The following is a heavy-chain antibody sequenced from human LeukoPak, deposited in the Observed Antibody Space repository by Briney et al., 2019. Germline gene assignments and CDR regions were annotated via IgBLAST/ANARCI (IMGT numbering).Heavy chain of an antibody. CDR1: GGFISSGGYY. J-gene: IGHJ4*02. CDR3: AGYYYDSSGYYFFDY. V-gene: IGHV4-31*03. CDR2: IYNSGST. Sequence: KPSETLSLTCTVSGGFISSGGYYWSWIRQHPGKGLEWIGYIYNSGSTYYNPSLKSRVIVSIDTSKNQFSLKLSSVTAADTAVYYCAGYYYDSSGYYFFDYWGQGTLVTVSS. D-gene: IGHD3-22*01.